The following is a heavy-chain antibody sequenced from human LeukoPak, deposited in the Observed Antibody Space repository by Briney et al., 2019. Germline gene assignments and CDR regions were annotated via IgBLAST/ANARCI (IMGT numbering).Heavy chain of an antibody. CDR3: ASSNVMGIAVAPPTGC. J-gene: IGHJ4*02. V-gene: IGHV3-21*01. D-gene: IGHD6-19*01. CDR1: GFTFSSYS. Sequence: PGGSLRLSCAASGFTFSSYSMNWVRQAPGKGLEWVSSISSSSSYIYYADSVKGRFTISRDNAKNSLYLQMNSLRAEDTAVYYCASSNVMGIAVAPPTGCWGQGTLVTVSS. CDR2: ISSSSSYI.